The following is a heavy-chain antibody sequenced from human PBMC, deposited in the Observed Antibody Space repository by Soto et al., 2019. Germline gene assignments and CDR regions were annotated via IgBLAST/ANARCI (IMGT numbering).Heavy chain of an antibody. CDR3: ARHLEVPFHGRVTFYYGLDV. V-gene: IGHV5-51*01. J-gene: IGHJ6*02. CDR1: GYGFTGFW. CDR2: IYPRDSEV. Sequence: EVQLVQSGAEVRKPGDSLKISCKTSGYGFTGFWIGWVRQMPRKGLEWMGIIYPRDSEVKYGPSFQGHVTISVDTSIDTAYLQWTRLNISDTAMYYCARHLEVPFHGRVTFYYGLDVWGQGTTVTVSS.